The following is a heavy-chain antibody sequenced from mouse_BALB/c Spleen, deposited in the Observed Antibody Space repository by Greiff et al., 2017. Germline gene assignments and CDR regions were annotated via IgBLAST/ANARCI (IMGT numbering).Heavy chain of an antibody. V-gene: IGHV1-82*01. CDR2: IYPGDGDT. J-gene: IGHJ3*01. Sequence: VQVVESGPELVKPGASVKISCKASGYAFSSSWMNWVKQRPGQGLEWIGRIYPGDGDTNYNGKFKGKATLTADKSSSTAYMQLSSLTSVDSAVYFCARDGNYWFAYWGQGTRVTVSA. CDR3: ARDGNYWFAY. CDR1: GYAFSSSW. D-gene: IGHD2-1*01.